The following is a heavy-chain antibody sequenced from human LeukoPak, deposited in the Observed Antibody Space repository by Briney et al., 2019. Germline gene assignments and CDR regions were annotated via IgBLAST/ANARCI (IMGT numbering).Heavy chain of an antibody. Sequence: ASVKVSCKASGYTFTGYYMHWVRQAPGQGLEWMGWINPNSGGTNYAQKFQGWVTMTRDTSISTAYMELSRLRSDDTAVYYCARDLYYGSGSYSAVSYWGQGTLVTVSS. D-gene: IGHD3-10*01. J-gene: IGHJ4*02. V-gene: IGHV1-2*04. CDR1: GYTFTGYY. CDR2: INPNSGGT. CDR3: ARDLYYGSGSYSAVSY.